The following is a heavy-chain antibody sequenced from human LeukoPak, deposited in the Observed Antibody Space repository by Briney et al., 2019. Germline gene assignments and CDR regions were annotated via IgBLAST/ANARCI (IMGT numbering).Heavy chain of an antibody. CDR3: ARRYGDYGPSWYFDL. Sequence: PSETLSLTCTVSGGSISSYYWSWIRQPPGKELEWIGYIYYSGSTNYNPSLKSRVTISVDTSKNQFSLKLSSVTAADTAVYYCARRYGDYGPSWYFDLWGRGTLVTVSS. D-gene: IGHD4-17*01. J-gene: IGHJ2*01. CDR1: GGSISSYY. CDR2: IYYSGST. V-gene: IGHV4-59*08.